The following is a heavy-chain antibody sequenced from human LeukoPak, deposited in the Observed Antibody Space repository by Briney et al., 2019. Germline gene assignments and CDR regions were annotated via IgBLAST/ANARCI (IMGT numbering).Heavy chain of an antibody. V-gene: IGHV1-2*04. Sequence: GASVKVSCKASGYTFTGYYMHWVRQAPGQGLEWMGWINPNSGGTNYAQKFQGWVTMTRDTSISTAYMELSRLRSDDTAVYYCARGYCSGGSCYLEGFDYWGQGTLVTVSS. D-gene: IGHD2-15*01. CDR1: GYTFTGYY. CDR2: INPNSGGT. J-gene: IGHJ4*02. CDR3: ARGYCSGGSCYLEGFDY.